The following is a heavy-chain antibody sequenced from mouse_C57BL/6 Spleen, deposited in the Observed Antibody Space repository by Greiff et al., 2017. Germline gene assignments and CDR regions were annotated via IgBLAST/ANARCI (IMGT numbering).Heavy chain of an antibody. Sequence: QVQLQQSGAELVRPGASVKLSCKASGYTFTDYYINWVKQRPGQGLEWIARIYPGSGNTYYNEKFKGKATLTAEKSSSTAYMQLSSLTSEDSAVYFCARWGYGNYGGGFDYWGQGTTLTVSS. J-gene: IGHJ2*01. D-gene: IGHD2-1*01. V-gene: IGHV1-76*01. CDR1: GYTFTDYY. CDR2: IYPGSGNT. CDR3: ARWGYGNYGGGFDY.